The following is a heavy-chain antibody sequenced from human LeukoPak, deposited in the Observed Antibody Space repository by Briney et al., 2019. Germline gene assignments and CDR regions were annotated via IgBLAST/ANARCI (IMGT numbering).Heavy chain of an antibody. CDR2: MNPNSGNT. V-gene: IGHV1-8*03. D-gene: IGHD3-3*01. CDR1: GYTFTSYD. Sequence: ASVKVSCKAPGYTFTSYDINWVRQATGQGLEWMGWMNPNSGNTGYAQKFQGRVTITRNTSISTAYMELSSLRSEDTAVYYCARTLQYYDFWSGYAFDIWGQGTMVTVSS. CDR3: ARTLQYYDFWSGYAFDI. J-gene: IGHJ3*02.